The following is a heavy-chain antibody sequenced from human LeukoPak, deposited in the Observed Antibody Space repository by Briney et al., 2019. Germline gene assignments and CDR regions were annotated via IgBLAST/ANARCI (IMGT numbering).Heavy chain of an antibody. D-gene: IGHD5-18*01. CDR2: IEYNGATK. V-gene: IGHV3-30*02. CDR1: GFIFKNYG. CDR3: AKDIRRVYNFGYDQFAY. Sequence: PGGSLRLSCAASGFIFKNYGMHWARQAPGKGLEWLAFIEYNGATKDYADSVKGRFTISRDNSKNTVSLQMNSLRAEDTALYYCAKDIRRVYNFGYDQFAYWGQGILVTVSS. J-gene: IGHJ4*02.